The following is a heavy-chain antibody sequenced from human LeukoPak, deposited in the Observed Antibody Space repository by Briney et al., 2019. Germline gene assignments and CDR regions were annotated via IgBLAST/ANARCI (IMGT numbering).Heavy chain of an antibody. J-gene: IGHJ4*02. V-gene: IGHV3-23*01. CDR1: GFTFNSYA. Sequence: GGSLRLSCAASGFTFNSYAMTWVRQAPEKGLEWVSSISDSGVSTYYADSVKGRFTISRDNSKNTLYLQMNSLRAEDTAVYYCVKGLRGIYDYWGQGTLVTVSS. CDR2: ISDSGVST. CDR3: VKGLRGIYDY. D-gene: IGHD1-26*01.